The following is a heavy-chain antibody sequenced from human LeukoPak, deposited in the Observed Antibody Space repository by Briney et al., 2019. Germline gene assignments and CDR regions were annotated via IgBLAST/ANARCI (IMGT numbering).Heavy chain of an antibody. J-gene: IGHJ4*02. Sequence: GDSLKVSCKASGYTFTGYYMHWVRQAPGQGLDWMAWINPNSGGTNYAQKFQGRVTMTRDTSISTAYMELSRLTSDDTAVYYCARAPLGLPFDYWGQGSLVTVSS. CDR2: INPNSGGT. V-gene: IGHV1-2*02. CDR1: GYTFTGYY. CDR3: ARAPLGLPFDY.